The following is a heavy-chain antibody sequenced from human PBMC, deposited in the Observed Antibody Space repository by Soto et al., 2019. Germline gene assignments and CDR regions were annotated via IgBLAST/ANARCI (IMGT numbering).Heavy chain of an antibody. CDR3: ATGVGDSSGPFDY. Sequence: QVQLVESGGGVVQPGRSLRLSCAASGFTFSSYAMHWVRQAPGKGLEWVAVISYDGSNKYYADSVKGRFTISRDNSKNTRYLQMNSLRAEDTAVYYCATGVGDSSGPFDYWGQGTLVTVSS. CDR2: ISYDGSNK. J-gene: IGHJ4*02. V-gene: IGHV3-30-3*01. CDR1: GFTFSSYA. D-gene: IGHD3-22*01.